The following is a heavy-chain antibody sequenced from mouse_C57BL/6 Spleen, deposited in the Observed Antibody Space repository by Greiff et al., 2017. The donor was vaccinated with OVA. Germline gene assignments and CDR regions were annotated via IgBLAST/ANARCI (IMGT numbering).Heavy chain of an antibody. D-gene: IGHD1-1*01. CDR3: ALPTTVVAPGDFDD. V-gene: IGHV14-2*01. CDR2: IDPEDGET. Sequence: EVKLVESGAELVKPGASVKLSCTASGFNIKDYYMHWVKQRTEQGLEWIGRIDPEDGETKYAPKFQGKATITADTSSNTAYLQLSSLTSEDTAGDYCALPTTVVAPGDFDDWGQGTTLTVSS. J-gene: IGHJ2*01. CDR1: GFNIKDYY.